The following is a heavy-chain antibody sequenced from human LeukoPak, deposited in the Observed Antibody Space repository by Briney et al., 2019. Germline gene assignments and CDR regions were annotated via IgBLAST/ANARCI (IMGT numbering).Heavy chain of an antibody. V-gene: IGHV1-18*01. Sequence: ASVKVSCKASGYTFTSYGISWVRQAPGQGLEWMGWISAYNGNTNYAQKLQGRVTMTRDTSISTAYMELSRLRSDDTAVYYCARRGYSYGTTRYMDVWGKGTTVTVSS. CDR1: GYTFTSYG. CDR2: ISAYNGNT. D-gene: IGHD5-18*01. J-gene: IGHJ6*03. CDR3: ARRGYSYGTTRYMDV.